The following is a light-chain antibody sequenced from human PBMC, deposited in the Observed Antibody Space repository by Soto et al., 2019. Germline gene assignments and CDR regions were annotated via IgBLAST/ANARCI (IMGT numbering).Light chain of an antibody. CDR2: KEY. CDR1: QSISSL. CDR3: KQYNSHYQK. Sequence: IDSTQSPSTLSSSVGDRVTMTCLASQSISSLLAWYQQKPGKAPKLMIYKEYSLERGLPSTFSGSGSRKELTITIRRLQPDDFEPYYRKQYNSHYQKFGQGKKVDIK. J-gene: IGKJ1*01. V-gene: IGKV1-5*03.